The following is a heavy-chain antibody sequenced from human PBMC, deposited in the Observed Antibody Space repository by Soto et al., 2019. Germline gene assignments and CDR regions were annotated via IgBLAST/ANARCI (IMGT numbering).Heavy chain of an antibody. CDR3: ARDDGADVLSPLFDP. CDR1: GFTFSSYA. J-gene: IGHJ5*02. Sequence: QVQLVESGGGVVQPGRSLRLSCAASGFTFSSYAMHWVRQAPGKGLEWVAVISYDGSNKYYADSVKGRFTISRDNSKNTLYLQMNSLGAEDTAVYYCARDDGADVLSPLFDPWGQGTLVTVSS. D-gene: IGHD4-17*01. V-gene: IGHV3-30-3*01. CDR2: ISYDGSNK.